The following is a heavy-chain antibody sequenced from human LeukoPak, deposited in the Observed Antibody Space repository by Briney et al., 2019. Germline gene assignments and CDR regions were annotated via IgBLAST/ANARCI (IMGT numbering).Heavy chain of an antibody. Sequence: ASVKVSCKASGYTFTGYGLSWLRQAPGQGLEWMGWISPNTGDTNYPQKLQGRVTMTTDTSTTTAYMGLRSLRSDDTAVYYCARVYAGNYFNAFDIWGQGTIVTVSS. J-gene: IGHJ3*02. CDR2: ISPNTGDT. CDR3: ARVYAGNYFNAFDI. D-gene: IGHD3-16*01. V-gene: IGHV1-18*01. CDR1: GYTFTGYG.